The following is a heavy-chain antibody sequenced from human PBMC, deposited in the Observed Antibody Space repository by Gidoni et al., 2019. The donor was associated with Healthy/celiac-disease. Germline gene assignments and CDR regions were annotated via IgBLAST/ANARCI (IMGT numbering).Heavy chain of an antibody. D-gene: IGHD3-22*01. CDR3: ARRLSYYYDSSGSYFDY. Sequence: QLQLQESGPGLVTPSETLSLTCTVSGGSLSSSRYYWGWIRQPPGKGLEWIGSIYYSGSTYYNPSLKSRVTISVDTSKNQFSLKLSSVTAADTAVYYCARRLSYYYDSSGSYFDYWGQGTLVTVSS. V-gene: IGHV4-39*01. J-gene: IGHJ4*02. CDR1: GGSLSSSRYY. CDR2: IYYSGST.